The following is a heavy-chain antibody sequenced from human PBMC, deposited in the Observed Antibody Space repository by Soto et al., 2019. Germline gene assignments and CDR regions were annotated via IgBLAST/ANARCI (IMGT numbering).Heavy chain of an antibody. D-gene: IGHD3-3*01. CDR3: AREFQSQYDFWSGRDYYYYYGMDV. CDR1: GFTFSSYS. CDR2: ISSSSSYI. J-gene: IGHJ6*02. V-gene: IGHV3-21*01. Sequence: AGGSLRLSCAASGFTFSSYSMNWVRQAPGKGLEWVSSISSSSSYIYYADSVKGRFTISRDNAKNSLYLQMNSLRAEDTAVYYCAREFQSQYDFWSGRDYYYYYGMDVWGQGTTVTVSS.